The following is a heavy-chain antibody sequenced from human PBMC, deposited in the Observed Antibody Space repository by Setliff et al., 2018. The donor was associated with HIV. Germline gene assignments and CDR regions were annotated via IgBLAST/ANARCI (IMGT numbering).Heavy chain of an antibody. CDR1: GGSFSAYS. D-gene: IGHD3-9*01. CDR2: INHSGST. CDR3: ARQTWEYYDTLTGYYRSPKNFDS. J-gene: IGHJ4*02. V-gene: IGHV4-34*01. Sequence: PSETLSLTCAVYGGSFSAYSWTWIRQPPGKGLEWIGDINHSGSTNYNPSLKSRVTISLDTSKNQFFLKLSSVTAPDTAIYYCARQTWEYYDTLTGYYRSPKNFDSWGQGTLVTVSS.